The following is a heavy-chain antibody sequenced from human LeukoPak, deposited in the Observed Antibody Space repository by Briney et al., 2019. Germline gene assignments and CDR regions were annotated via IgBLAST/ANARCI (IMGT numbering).Heavy chain of an antibody. Sequence: PGGSLRLSCAASGFTFSSYSMNWVRQAPGKGLEWVSYISSSSSTIYYADSVKGRFTISRDNAKNSLYLQMNSLRAEDTAVYYCARADSSGYYYPYYYGMDVWGQGTTVTVSS. CDR3: ARADSSGYYYPYYYGMDV. CDR1: GFTFSSYS. CDR2: ISSSSSTI. J-gene: IGHJ6*02. V-gene: IGHV3-48*04. D-gene: IGHD3-22*01.